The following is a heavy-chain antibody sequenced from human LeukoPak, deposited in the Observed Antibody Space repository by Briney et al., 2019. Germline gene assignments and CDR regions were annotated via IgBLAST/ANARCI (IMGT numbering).Heavy chain of an antibody. Sequence: ASVKVSCKASGYTFTGYYMHWVRQAPGQGLEWMGWINPNSGGTNYAQKFQGRVTMTRDTSISTAYMELSRLRSDDTAVYYCAKDRYYDSSEFDYWGQGTLVTVSS. CDR3: AKDRYYDSSEFDY. CDR1: GYTFTGYY. V-gene: IGHV1-2*02. CDR2: INPNSGGT. J-gene: IGHJ4*02. D-gene: IGHD3-22*01.